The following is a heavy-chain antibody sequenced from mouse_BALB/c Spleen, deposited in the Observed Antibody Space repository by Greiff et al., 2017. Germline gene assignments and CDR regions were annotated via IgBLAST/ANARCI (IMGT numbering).Heavy chain of an antibody. Sequence: VQLKESGGDLVKPGGSLKLSCAASGFTFSSYGMSWVRQTPDKRLEWVATISSGGSYTYYPDSVKGRFTISRDNAKNTLYLQMSSLKSEDTAMYYCARREAWFAYWGQGTLVTVSA. CDR3: ARREAWFAY. CDR2: ISSGGSYT. CDR1: GFTFSSYG. V-gene: IGHV5-6*01. J-gene: IGHJ3*01.